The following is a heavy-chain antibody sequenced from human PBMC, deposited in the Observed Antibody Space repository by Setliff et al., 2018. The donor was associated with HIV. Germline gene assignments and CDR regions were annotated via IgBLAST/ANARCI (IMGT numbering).Heavy chain of an antibody. CDR1: GYSISSDYY. V-gene: IGHV4-38-2*01. D-gene: IGHD5-18*01. CDR3: ARVDTILQFFDY. CDR2: IYHSGST. J-gene: IGHJ4*02. Sequence: LSLTCSVSGYSISSDYYWGWLRQSPGKGLDWIGTIYHSGSTYYNPALKSRATISVDPSTEQFSLRLTSVTAADTALYYCARVDTILQFFDYWGQGIAVTVS.